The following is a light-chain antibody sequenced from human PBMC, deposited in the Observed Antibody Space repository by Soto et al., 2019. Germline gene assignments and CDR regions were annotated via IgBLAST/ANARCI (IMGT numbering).Light chain of an antibody. J-gene: IGLJ1*01. V-gene: IGLV2-14*03. Sequence: QSVLTQPAAVSGSPGQSITISCTGTSSDVGGYNYVSWYQHHPGKAPKLLIYDVSNGPSGVSNRFFGSKSGNTASLTISGLQPEDEADYYCSSYTSSSTRVFGTGTKVPVL. CDR1: SSDVGGYNY. CDR3: SSYTSSSTRV. CDR2: DVS.